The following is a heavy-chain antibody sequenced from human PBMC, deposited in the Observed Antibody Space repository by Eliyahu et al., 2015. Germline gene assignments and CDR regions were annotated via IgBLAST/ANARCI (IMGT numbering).Heavy chain of an antibody. CDR3: ARGSKAANDYFDY. Sequence: EVQLVESGGGLVQPGGSLRLSCSASGFTFSXYDMHWXRQATGKXLEWVSAIGTAGDPYYPGSVKGRFTISRENAKNSLYLQMNSLRAGDTAVYYCARGSKAANDYFDYWGQGTLVTVSS. V-gene: IGHV3-13*05. D-gene: IGHD6-6*01. J-gene: IGHJ4*02. CDR1: GFTFSXYD. CDR2: IGTAGDP.